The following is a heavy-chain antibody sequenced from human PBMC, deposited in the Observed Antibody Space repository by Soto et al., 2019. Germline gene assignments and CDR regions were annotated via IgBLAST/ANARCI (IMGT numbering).Heavy chain of an antibody. V-gene: IGHV3-53*01. D-gene: IGHD2-8*01. CDR2: IYTGGST. J-gene: IGHJ4*02. CDR3: ARDHCSNGVCPFDY. Sequence: GGSLRLSCAASGFSVSDNDMNWVRQAPGKGLEWVSVIYTGGSTFYGDSVKGRFTILRDISKNTLYLQMNDLRAEDTAVYYCARDHCSNGVCPFDYWGQGTPVTVSS. CDR1: GFSVSDND.